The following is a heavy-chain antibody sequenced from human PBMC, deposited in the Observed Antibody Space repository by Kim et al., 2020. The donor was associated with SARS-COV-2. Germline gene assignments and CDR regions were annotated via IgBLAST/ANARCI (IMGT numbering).Heavy chain of an antibody. CDR3: ARGRQEVWELLIWFDP. Sequence: ASVKVSCKTSGYNFIDYYVHWVRQAPGQGPEWMGKINPDSGDTKFAKKFQGRVTLTRDTALNTAYLELTGLTSDDTAVYYCARGRQEVWELLIWFDPWGQGTLVTVSS. J-gene: IGHJ5*02. CDR1: GYNFIDYY. CDR2: INPDSGDT. V-gene: IGHV1-2*02. D-gene: IGHD3-10*01.